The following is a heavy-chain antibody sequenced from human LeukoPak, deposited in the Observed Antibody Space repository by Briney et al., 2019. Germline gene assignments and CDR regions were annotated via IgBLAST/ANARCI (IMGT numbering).Heavy chain of an antibody. J-gene: IGHJ5*02. CDR1: GFTFSPYS. Sequence: PGGSLRLSCVASGFTFSPYSMNWVRQAPGKGPEWISYVTSSSSTIYYADSVKGRFTISRDNAKNSLYLQMNSLRDEDTAVYYCARGTSPFDPWGRGTLVTVSS. CDR2: VTSSSSTI. V-gene: IGHV3-48*02. CDR3: ARGTSPFDP.